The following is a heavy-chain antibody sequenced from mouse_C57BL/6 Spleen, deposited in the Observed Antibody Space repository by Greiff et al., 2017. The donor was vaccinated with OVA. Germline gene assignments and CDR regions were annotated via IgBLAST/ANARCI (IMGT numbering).Heavy chain of an antibody. CDR2: IDPSDSET. D-gene: IGHD1-1*01. CDR1: GYTFTSYW. J-gene: IGHJ1*03. V-gene: IGHV1-52*01. CDR3: ASGYYGSGWYFDV. Sequence: QVQLQQPGAELVRPGSSVKLSCKASGYTFTSYWMHWVKQRPIQGLEWIGNIDPSDSETHYNQKFKDKATLTVDKSSSTAYMQLSSLTSEDSAVYYCASGYYGSGWYFDVWGTGTTVTVSS.